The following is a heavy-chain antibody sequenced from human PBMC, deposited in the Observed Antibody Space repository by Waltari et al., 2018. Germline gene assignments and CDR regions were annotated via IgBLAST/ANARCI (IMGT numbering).Heavy chain of an antibody. V-gene: IGHV3-23*01. D-gene: IGHD3-22*01. Sequence: EVQLLESGGALVQPGGSLRLSCAASGFTISSNAMSWVRQAPGKGLEWVSVISSSGCTIYYADSVKGRFTISRDYSKNTLYLQMNSLRAGDTAVYFCAKWDRVIVSEGGAFDIWGQGTMVTVSS. CDR2: ISSSGCTI. J-gene: IGHJ3*02. CDR3: AKWDRVIVSEGGAFDI. CDR1: GFTISSNA.